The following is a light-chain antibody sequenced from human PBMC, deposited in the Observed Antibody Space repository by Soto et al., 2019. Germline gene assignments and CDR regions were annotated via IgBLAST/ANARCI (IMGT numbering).Light chain of an antibody. V-gene: IGKV3-20*01. Sequence: EIVLPPAPGTLSLALGERATLSCRASQSVSSRYLAWYQQKPAPAPRLLISGASSRATGIPDRFSGSGSGTDFPLTVSSLEPEDFALYYCQQYGNSPITFGQGTRLEI. CDR1: QSVSSRY. CDR3: QQYGNSPIT. CDR2: GAS. J-gene: IGKJ5*01.